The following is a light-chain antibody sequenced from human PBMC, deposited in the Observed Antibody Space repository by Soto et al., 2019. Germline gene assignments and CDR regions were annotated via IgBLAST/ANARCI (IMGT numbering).Light chain of an antibody. V-gene: IGKV1-39*01. CDR2: AAS. CDR1: QGISTY. Sequence: DIQMTQSPSSLSASVGDRVTITCRASQGISTYLNWYQQRPGKAPKLLIYAASSLQSGVPSRFSGSGSETHFTLTISSLQPEDFATYSCQQSYSTTWTFGQGTKVEL. J-gene: IGKJ1*01. CDR3: QQSYSTTWT.